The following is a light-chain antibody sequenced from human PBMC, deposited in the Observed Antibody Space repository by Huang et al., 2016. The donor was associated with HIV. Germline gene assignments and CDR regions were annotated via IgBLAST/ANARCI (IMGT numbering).Light chain of an antibody. V-gene: IGKV1-5*01. J-gene: IGKJ2*02. Sequence: DIQMTQSPSTLFASVGDRVPSTCRASQSIGSLLAWYQQKPGKAPKLLIYEASSLESGVPSRFSGSGSGTEFTLTISSLQPDDFATYFCQQYSSFPWTFGQGTKLEIK. CDR1: QSIGSL. CDR3: QQYSSFPWT. CDR2: EAS.